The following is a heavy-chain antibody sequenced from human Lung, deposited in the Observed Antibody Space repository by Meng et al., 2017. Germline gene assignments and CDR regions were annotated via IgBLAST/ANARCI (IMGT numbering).Heavy chain of an antibody. J-gene: IGHJ4*02. Sequence: ELARGEAGGGLVQPGGSLRLSCAASGFTFSTHWMHWVRQAPGKGLEWVSRITGDGSSTIYADSVQGRFTMSRDNAKNTLSLQMNSLRAEDTAVYYCARGGVTTDDWGQGTLVTVSS. CDR2: ITGDGSST. CDR1: GFTFSTHW. CDR3: ARGGVTTDD. V-gene: IGHV3-74*01. D-gene: IGHD4-17*01.